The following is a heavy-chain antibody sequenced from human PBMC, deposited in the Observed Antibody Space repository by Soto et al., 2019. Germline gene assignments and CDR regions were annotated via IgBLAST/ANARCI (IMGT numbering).Heavy chain of an antibody. V-gene: IGHV3-21*01. CDR2: ISSSSSYI. CDR1: GFTFSSYS. Sequence: GGSLRLSCAASGFTFSSYSMNWVRQAPGKGLEWVSSISSSSSYIYYADSVKGRFTISRDNAKNSLYLQMNSLRAEDTAVYYCARDDSSGLDAFDIWGQGTMVTVSS. J-gene: IGHJ3*02. D-gene: IGHD3-22*01. CDR3: ARDDSSGLDAFDI.